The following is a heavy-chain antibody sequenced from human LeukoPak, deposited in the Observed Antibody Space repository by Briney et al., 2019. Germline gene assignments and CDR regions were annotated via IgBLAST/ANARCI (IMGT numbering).Heavy chain of an antibody. CDR1: GGSISSGDYY. D-gene: IGHD2-15*01. CDR2: IYYSGST. V-gene: IGHV4-30-4*08. CDR3: ARPKDGGQDAFDI. J-gene: IGHJ3*02. Sequence: SQTLSLTCTVSGGSISSGDYYWGWLRQPPGTSLEWIGYIYYSGSTYYNPSLKSRVSISVDTSKNTFSLKLNSVTAADTAVYYCARPKDGGQDAFDIWGPGKMVTVSS.